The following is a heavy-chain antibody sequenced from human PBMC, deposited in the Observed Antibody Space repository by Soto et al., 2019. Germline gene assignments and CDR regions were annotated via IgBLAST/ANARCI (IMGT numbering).Heavy chain of an antibody. D-gene: IGHD3-16*01. J-gene: IGHJ5*02. CDR3: VRIRYQLPSSVLWLDP. V-gene: IGHV4-34*01. Sequence: KASETLSLTCAVYGVFLSEYYWTWIRQPPGKGLEWIGEINHVGGTNYNPSLKSRVTMSVDTSQNQFSLRLISVTAADTAMYFCVRIRYQLPSSVLWLDPWGQGTPVTVSS. CDR1: GVFLSEYY. CDR2: INHVGGT.